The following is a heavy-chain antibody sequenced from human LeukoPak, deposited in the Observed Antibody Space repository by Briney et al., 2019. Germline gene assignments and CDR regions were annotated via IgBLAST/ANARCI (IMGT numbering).Heavy chain of an antibody. CDR3: VRDQGGELDFDY. J-gene: IGHJ4*02. CDR1: GGTFSSYA. D-gene: IGHD1-26*01. V-gene: IGHV1-69*13. Sequence: ASVKVSCKASGGTFSSYAISWVRQAPGQGLEWMGGIIPIFGTANYAQKFQGRVTIIADESTSTAYMELSSLRSEDTAVYYCVRDQGGELDFDYWGQGTLVTVSS. CDR2: IIPIFGTA.